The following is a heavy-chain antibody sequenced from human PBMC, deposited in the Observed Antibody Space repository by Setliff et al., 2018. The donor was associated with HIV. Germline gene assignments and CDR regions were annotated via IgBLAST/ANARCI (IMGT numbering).Heavy chain of an antibody. CDR3: ARGTGYYYDSSGSNCFDP. J-gene: IGHJ5*02. Sequence: TLSLTCTVSGGSISSGNYFWNWIRQPAGKGLEWIGRIYTSGSTHYNPSLESRVTMSVDTSKNQFSLKLSSVTAADTAVYYCARGTGYYYDSSGSNCFDPWGQGTRVTVSS. CDR2: IYTSGST. V-gene: IGHV4-61*02. D-gene: IGHD3-22*01. CDR1: GGSISSGNYF.